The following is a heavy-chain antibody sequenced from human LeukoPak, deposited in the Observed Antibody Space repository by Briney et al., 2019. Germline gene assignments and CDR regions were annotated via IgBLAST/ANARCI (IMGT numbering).Heavy chain of an antibody. J-gene: IGHJ6*02. CDR3: ARDQHRKLISGTTTTFYGMDV. V-gene: IGHV1-69*04. D-gene: IGHD1-7*01. Sequence: SVKVSCKASGGSFSNYAISWVRQAPGQGLEWMGRIFPSLDIAKYAQQFQGRVTITADKSTSTASMELSSLRSEDTAVYYCARDQHRKLISGTTTTFYGMDVWGQGTTVTVSS. CDR2: IFPSLDIA. CDR1: GGSFSNYA.